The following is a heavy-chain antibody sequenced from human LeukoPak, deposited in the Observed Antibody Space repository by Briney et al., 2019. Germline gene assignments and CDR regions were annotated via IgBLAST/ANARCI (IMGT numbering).Heavy chain of an antibody. Sequence: ASVKVSCKASGYAFTDYFIHWVRQAPGQGLEWMGWINPNSGDTNNAQKFQGRVTMTRDTSISTAYMELSRLRSDDTAVYYCARSAVDLTPREAVDYWGQGTLVTVSS. CDR3: ARSAVDLTPREAVDY. V-gene: IGHV1-2*02. J-gene: IGHJ4*02. D-gene: IGHD4-23*01. CDR2: INPNSGDT. CDR1: GYAFTDYF.